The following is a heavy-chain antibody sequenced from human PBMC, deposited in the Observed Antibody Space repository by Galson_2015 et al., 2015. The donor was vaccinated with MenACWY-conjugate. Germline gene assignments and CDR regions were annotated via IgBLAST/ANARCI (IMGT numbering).Heavy chain of an antibody. CDR3: ARSGGMDV. J-gene: IGHJ6*02. CDR1: GFTFNTYV. V-gene: IGHV3-23*01. CDR2: ISDAGGRI. Sequence: SLRLSCAASGFTFNTYVMNWVRQAPGNGLEWVSTISDAGGRIYYADSVKGRFTISRDNSRNTLFLQMNSLRADDTAVYFCARSGGMDVWGQGTTVTVSS.